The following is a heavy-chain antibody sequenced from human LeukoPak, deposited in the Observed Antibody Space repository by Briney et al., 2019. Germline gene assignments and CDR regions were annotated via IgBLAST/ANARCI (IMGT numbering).Heavy chain of an antibody. Sequence: GGSRRLSCAASGFTFSSYWMSWVRQAPGKGLEWVANIKQDGSEKYYVDSVKGRFTISRDNAKNSLYLHINSLRAEDTAVYYCARVWGKLGTFDYWGQGTLVTVSS. CDR3: ARVWGKLGTFDY. CDR2: IKQDGSEK. J-gene: IGHJ4*02. CDR1: GFTFSSYW. V-gene: IGHV3-7*04. D-gene: IGHD7-27*01.